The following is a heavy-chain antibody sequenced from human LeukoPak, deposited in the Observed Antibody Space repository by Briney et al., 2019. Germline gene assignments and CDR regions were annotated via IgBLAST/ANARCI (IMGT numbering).Heavy chain of an antibody. CDR1: GFTFSSYS. D-gene: IGHD1-1*01. V-gene: IGHV3-48*01. J-gene: IGHJ4*02. CDR2: ISSSSSTI. Sequence: GGSLRLSCAASGFTFSSYSMNWVRQAPGKGLEWVSYISSSSSTIYYADSVKGRFTISRDNAKNSLYLQMNSLRAEDTAVYYCARVAKERVGGVYYFDYWGQGTLVTVSS. CDR3: ARVAKERVGGVYYFDY.